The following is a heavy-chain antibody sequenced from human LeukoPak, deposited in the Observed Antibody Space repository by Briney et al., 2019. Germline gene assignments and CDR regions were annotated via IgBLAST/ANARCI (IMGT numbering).Heavy chain of an antibody. V-gene: IGHV4-34*01. D-gene: IGHD3-22*01. CDR2: INHSGST. Sequence: SETLSLTCTVSGGSISGYYWSWIRQPPGKGLEWIGEINHSGSTNYNPSLKSRVTISVDTSKNQFSLKLSSVTAADTAVYYCARHNGYDSSGNFDYWGQGTLVTVSS. J-gene: IGHJ4*02. CDR3: ARHNGYDSSGNFDY. CDR1: GGSISGYY.